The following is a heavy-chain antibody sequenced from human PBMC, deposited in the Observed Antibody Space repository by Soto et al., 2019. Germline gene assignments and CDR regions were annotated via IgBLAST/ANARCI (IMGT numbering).Heavy chain of an antibody. CDR2: IYYSGST. Sequence: SETLSLTCTVSGGSISSGDYYWSWIRQPPGKGLEWIGYIYYSGSTYSNPSLKSRVTISVGTSKNQFSLKLSSVTAADTAVYYCARADYYDSSGYYYLAYWGQGTLVTVSS. J-gene: IGHJ4*02. CDR1: GGSISSGDYY. D-gene: IGHD3-22*01. V-gene: IGHV4-30-4*01. CDR3: ARADYYDSSGYYYLAY.